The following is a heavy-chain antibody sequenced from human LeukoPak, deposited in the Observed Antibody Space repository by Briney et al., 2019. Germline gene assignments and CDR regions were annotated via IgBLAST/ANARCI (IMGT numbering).Heavy chain of an antibody. V-gene: IGHV3-21*01. CDR2: ISSRSSYI. CDR1: GFTFSSYS. D-gene: IGHD6-6*01. CDR3: ARDTTIPARTFDY. Sequence: GGSLRLSCAASGFTFSSYSMNWVRQAPGKGLEWGSSISSRSSYIYYADSVKGRFTICRDNAKNSLYVQMNSLRGEDTAVYYCARDTTIPARTFDYWGQGTLVTVSS. J-gene: IGHJ4*02.